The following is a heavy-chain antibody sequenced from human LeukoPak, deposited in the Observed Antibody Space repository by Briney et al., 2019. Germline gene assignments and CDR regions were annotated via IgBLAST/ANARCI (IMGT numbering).Heavy chain of an antibody. Sequence: SETLSLTCTVSGGSISSYYWSWIRQPPGKGLEWIGRIYTSGSTNYNPSLKSRVTMSVDTSKNQFSLKLSSVTAADTAVYYCARSHYDSSGYYGYYYYYMDVWGKGTTVTVSS. CDR3: ARSHYDSSGYYGYYYYYMDV. CDR2: IYTSGST. CDR1: GGSISSYY. J-gene: IGHJ6*03. V-gene: IGHV4-4*07. D-gene: IGHD3-22*01.